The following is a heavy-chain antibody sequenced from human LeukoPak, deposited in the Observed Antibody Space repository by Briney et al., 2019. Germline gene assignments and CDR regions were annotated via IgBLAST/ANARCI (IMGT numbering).Heavy chain of an antibody. CDR2: IESDGRRT. Sequence: GGSLRLSCAASGFTFSSTWMHWVRQVPGKELVWVARIESDGRRTTYAESVKGRFTISRDSSKNTLYLQMNSLRAEDTAVYYCARNYYDRSGYSDTFDYWGQGTLVTVSS. D-gene: IGHD3-22*01. CDR1: GFTFSSTW. CDR3: ARNYYDRSGYSDTFDY. V-gene: IGHV3-74*03. J-gene: IGHJ4*02.